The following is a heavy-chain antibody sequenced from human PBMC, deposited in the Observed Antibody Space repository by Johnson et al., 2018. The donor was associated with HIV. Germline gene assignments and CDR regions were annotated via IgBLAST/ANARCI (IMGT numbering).Heavy chain of an antibody. D-gene: IGHD5-12*01. Sequence: VQLVESGGGVVQPGRSLRLSCAASGFTFSSYYMTWVRQAPGKGLEWVSVFFGGDGTYYADYVRGRFIISRDNSKNTLYLQMNSLRAEDTALYYCARRDGFDYGNAFDIWGQGTMVTVSS. V-gene: IGHV3-66*01. CDR1: GFTFSSYY. CDR2: FFGGDGT. J-gene: IGHJ3*02. CDR3: ARRDGFDYGNAFDI.